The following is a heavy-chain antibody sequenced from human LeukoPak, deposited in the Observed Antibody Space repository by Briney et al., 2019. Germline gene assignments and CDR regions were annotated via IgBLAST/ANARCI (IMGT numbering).Heavy chain of an antibody. CDR2: ISSSGSTR. D-gene: IGHD6-19*01. V-gene: IGHV3-48*03. CDR3: AKGSSAWNEVFHFDY. J-gene: IGHJ4*02. Sequence: PGGSLRLSCAASGFSFGSYEMNWVRQAPGKGLEWVSYISSSGSTRYYADSVKGRFTISRDNAKNSLYLQMNSLRVEDMALYYCAKGSSAWNEVFHFDYWGQGTLVTVSS. CDR1: GFSFGSYE.